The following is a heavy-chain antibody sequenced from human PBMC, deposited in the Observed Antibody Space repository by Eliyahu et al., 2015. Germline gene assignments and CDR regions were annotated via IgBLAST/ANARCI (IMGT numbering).Heavy chain of an antibody. CDR2: IYSGGST. J-gene: IGHJ6*02. V-gene: IGHV3-53*02. Sequence: EVQLVETGGGLIQPGGSLRLSCXAXGFXVXSNYMSWVRQAPGKGLEWVSVIYSGGSTYYADSVKGRFTISRDNSKNTLYLQMNSLRAEDTAVYYCARVSFEPAGAAWGLDVWGQGTTVTVSS. CDR1: GFXVXSNY. CDR3: ARVSFEPAGAAWGLDV. D-gene: IGHD2-2*01.